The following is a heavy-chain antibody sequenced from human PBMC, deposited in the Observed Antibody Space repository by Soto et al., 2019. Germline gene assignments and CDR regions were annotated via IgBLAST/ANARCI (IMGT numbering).Heavy chain of an antibody. J-gene: IGHJ4*02. D-gene: IGHD6-6*01. CDR3: AKAPRVYGRTCFLFES. CDR1: GFTFGNYA. CDR2: IPAGGGTT. Sequence: EVQLLESGGGLVQPGGSLRLSCSASGFTFGNYAMRWGRQAPGKGLEWVSGIPAGGGTTDYADSVQGRFTISRDNSKNTLYLQMSSLRVEDTAVYYCAKAPRVYGRTCFLFESWGQGSLVTVS. V-gene: IGHV3-23*01.